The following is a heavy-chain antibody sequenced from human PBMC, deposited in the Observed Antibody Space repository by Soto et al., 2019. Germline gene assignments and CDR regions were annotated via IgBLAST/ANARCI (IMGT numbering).Heavy chain of an antibody. CDR2: MNPYSGNT. V-gene: IGHV1-8*01. D-gene: IGHD4-17*01. CDR3: ARGVYGDTFDP. J-gene: IGHJ5*02. CDR1: GYTFTSDD. Sequence: GASVKVSCKASGYTFTSDDISWVRQATGQGLEWMGWMNPYSGNTGYAQKFQDRVTITRNTSASTAYMELSSLISDDTAVYYCARGVYGDTFDPWGQGTLVTVSS.